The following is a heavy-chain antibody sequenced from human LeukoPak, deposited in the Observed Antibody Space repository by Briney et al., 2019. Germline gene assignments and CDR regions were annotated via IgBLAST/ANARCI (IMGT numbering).Heavy chain of an antibody. CDR3: ASLSEQQQTFDY. CDR1: GGSISSYY. V-gene: IGHV4-4*07. J-gene: IGHJ4*02. CDR2: IYTSGST. Sequence: SETLSLTCTVSGGSISSYYWSWIRQPAGKGLEWIGRIYTSGSTNYNPSLKSRVTMSVDTSKNQFSLKLSSVTAADTAVYYCASLSEQQQTFDYWGQGTLVTVSS. D-gene: IGHD6-13*01.